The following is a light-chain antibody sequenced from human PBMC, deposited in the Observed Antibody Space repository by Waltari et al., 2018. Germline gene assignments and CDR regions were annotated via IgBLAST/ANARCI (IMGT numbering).Light chain of an antibody. Sequence: QSALTQPASVSGPPGQSITISCTGTSSDVGGYNYVSWYQQPPGKTPKLMIDDVTKRPSGVSNRFSGSKAGNTASLTNSGLQAEDEADYYCSSYASTSTWVFGGGTKLTVL. CDR3: SSYASTSTWV. CDR2: DVT. V-gene: IGLV2-14*01. J-gene: IGLJ3*02. CDR1: SSDVGGYNY.